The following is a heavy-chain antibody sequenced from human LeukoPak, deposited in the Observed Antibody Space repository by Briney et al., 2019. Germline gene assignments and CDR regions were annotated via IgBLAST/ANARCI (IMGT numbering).Heavy chain of an antibody. CDR3: ANKRGSGSAD. D-gene: IGHD3-10*01. V-gene: IGHV3-23*01. J-gene: IGHJ4*02. CDR1: GFTFSNYG. CDR2: ISGSGGST. Sequence: GGSLRLSCAASGFTFSNYGMSWVRPAPGRGLEWVSAISGSGGSTYYADSVKGRFTISRDNSKNTLYRQRNSLRAEDTSVYYCANKRGSGSADWGQGTLVTVSS.